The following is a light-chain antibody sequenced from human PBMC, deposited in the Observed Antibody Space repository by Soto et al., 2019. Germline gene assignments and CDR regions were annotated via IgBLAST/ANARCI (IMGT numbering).Light chain of an antibody. CDR2: DVS. Sequence: QSALAQPASVSGSPGQSITISCTGTSSDVGGYNYVSWYQQHPGKAPKLMIYDVSNRPSGVSNRFSGSTSGNTASLTISGLQAEDEADYYCSSYTSSSTSGFGGGTKLTVL. J-gene: IGLJ2*01. CDR3: SSYTSSSTSG. CDR1: SSDVGGYNY. V-gene: IGLV2-14*01.